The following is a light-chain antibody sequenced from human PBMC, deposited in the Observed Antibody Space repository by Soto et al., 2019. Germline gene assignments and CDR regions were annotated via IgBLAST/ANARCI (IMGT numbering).Light chain of an antibody. CDR2: NDN. CDR1: SSNIRSNT. J-gene: IGLJ2*01. CDR3: AAWDDTLDDLV. V-gene: IGLV1-44*01. Sequence: QSVLTKPPSAYGTPGQGVTISCSGSSSNIRSNTVNWFQQLPGAAPKLLISNDNQRPSGVPDRFSGSKSATSASLAISGLQSDDEADYYCAAWDDTLDDLVFGGGTQLTVL.